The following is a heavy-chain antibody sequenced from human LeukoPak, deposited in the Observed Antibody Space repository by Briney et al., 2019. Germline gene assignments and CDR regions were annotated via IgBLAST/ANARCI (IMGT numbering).Heavy chain of an antibody. V-gene: IGHV1-2*02. CDR1: GYTLTGHY. J-gene: IGHJ4*02. CDR3: VRVNYYGRVDYFDY. Sequence: GASVKVSCKASGYTLTGHYMHWVRQAPGQGLEWMGWINPNSGATNYAQKFQGSVTMTRDTSINTAYMELSRLRSDDTAVYYCVRVNYYGRVDYFDYWGQGSLVTVSS. D-gene: IGHD3-10*01. CDR2: INPNSGAT.